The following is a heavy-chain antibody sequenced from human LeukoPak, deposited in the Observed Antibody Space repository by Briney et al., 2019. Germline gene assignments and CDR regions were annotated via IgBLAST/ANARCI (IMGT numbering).Heavy chain of an antibody. V-gene: IGHV4-59*12. CDR2: IYYSGST. Sequence: PSETLSLTCTVSGGSISSYYWSWIRQPPGKGLEWIGYIYYSGSTNYNPSLKSRVTISVDTSKNQFSLKLSSVTAADTAVYYCARIIWYYYDSSVAYFDYWGQGTLVTVSS. CDR1: GGSISSYY. J-gene: IGHJ4*02. D-gene: IGHD3-22*01. CDR3: ARIIWYYYDSSVAYFDY.